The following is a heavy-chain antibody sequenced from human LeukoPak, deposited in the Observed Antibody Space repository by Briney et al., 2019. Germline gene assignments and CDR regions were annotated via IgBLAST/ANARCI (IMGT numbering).Heavy chain of an antibody. Sequence: GRSLRLSCAASGFTFTTYGMHWVRQAPDKGLEWVAVIWNDGTNTYYADSVKGRFTISRDNSKNMLYLQMNSLRAEDTAAYYCARGLYCTSTSCYFGGGNYYYYMDVWGKGTTVTVSS. J-gene: IGHJ6*03. CDR3: ARGLYCTSTSCYFGGGNYYYYMDV. D-gene: IGHD2-2*01. CDR2: IWNDGTNT. CDR1: GFTFTTYG. V-gene: IGHV3-33*01.